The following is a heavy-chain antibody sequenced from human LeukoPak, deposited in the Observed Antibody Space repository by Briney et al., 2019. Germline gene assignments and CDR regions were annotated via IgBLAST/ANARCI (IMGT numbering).Heavy chain of an antibody. D-gene: IGHD3-10*01. J-gene: IGHJ4*02. CDR1: GFTFSTYA. V-gene: IGHV3-23*01. Sequence: QPGGSLRLSCAASGFTFSTYAMRWVRQAPGKGLEWVSSISGSDGSTYYADSVKGRFTISRDNAKNSLYLQMDSLRAEDTAVYYCARTYYGSGTSHFDSWGQGTLVTVPS. CDR3: ARTYYGSGTSHFDS. CDR2: ISGSDGST.